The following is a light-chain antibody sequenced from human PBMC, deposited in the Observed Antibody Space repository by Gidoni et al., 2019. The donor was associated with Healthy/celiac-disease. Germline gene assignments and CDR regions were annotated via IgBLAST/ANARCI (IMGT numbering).Light chain of an antibody. CDR1: QSVSSSY. J-gene: IGKJ5*01. CDR2: GAS. CDR3: QQYGSSP. Sequence: EIVLTQSPGTLYLSPGERATLSCRASQSVSSSYLAWYQKKPGQAPRLLIYGASSRATGIPDRFSGSGSGTDFTLTISRLEPEDFAVYYCQQYGSSPFGQGTRLEIK. V-gene: IGKV3-20*01.